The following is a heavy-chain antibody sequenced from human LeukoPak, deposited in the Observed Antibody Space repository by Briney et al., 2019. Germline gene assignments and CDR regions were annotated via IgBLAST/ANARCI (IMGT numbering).Heavy chain of an antibody. D-gene: IGHD3-22*01. CDR3: ASFRFFDSSGYRN. CDR1: GGSVSSGSYY. J-gene: IGHJ4*02. CDR2: IYYSGTI. V-gene: IGHV4-61*01. Sequence: SETLSLTCTVSGGSVSSGSYYWSWIRRPPGKGLEWIGYIYYSGTINYNPSLNSRVTISVDTSKNQFSLKLSSVTAADTAVYYCASFRFFDSSGYRNWGQGILVTVSS.